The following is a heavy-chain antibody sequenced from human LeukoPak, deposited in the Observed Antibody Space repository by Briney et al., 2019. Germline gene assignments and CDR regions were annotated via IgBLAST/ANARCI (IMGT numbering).Heavy chain of an antibody. CDR1: GGSFSGYY. Sequence: SETRSLTCAVYGGSFSGYYWSWIRQPPGKGLEWIGEINHSGSTNYNPSLKSRVTISVDTSKNQFSLKLSSVTAADTAVYYCARIKRVVVAATRHYYFDYWGQGTLVTVSS. CDR2: INHSGST. CDR3: ARIKRVVVAATRHYYFDY. J-gene: IGHJ4*02. D-gene: IGHD2-15*01. V-gene: IGHV4-34*01.